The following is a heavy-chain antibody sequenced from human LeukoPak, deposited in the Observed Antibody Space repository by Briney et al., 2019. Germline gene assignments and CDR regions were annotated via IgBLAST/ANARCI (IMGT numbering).Heavy chain of an antibody. CDR2: IYHSGST. Sequence: SETLSLTCAVSGCSFSSSNWWSWVRQPPGKGLEWIGEIYHSGSTNYNPSLKSRVTISVDKSKNQFSLKLSSVTAADTAVYYCARKGYGDYNRNFHYWGQGTLVTVSS. D-gene: IGHD4-17*01. CDR3: ARKGYGDYNRNFHY. V-gene: IGHV4-4*02. J-gene: IGHJ4*02. CDR1: GCSFSSSNW.